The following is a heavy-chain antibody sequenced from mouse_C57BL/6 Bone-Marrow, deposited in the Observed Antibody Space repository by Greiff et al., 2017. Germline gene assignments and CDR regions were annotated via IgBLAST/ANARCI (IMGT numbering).Heavy chain of an antibody. J-gene: IGHJ3*01. CDR1: GYTFTSYG. CDR3: ASGDYYGSIFAY. D-gene: IGHD1-1*01. CDR2: IYPRSGNT. V-gene: IGHV1-81*01. Sequence: QVQLQQSGAELARPGASVKLSCKASGYTFTSYGISWVKQRTGQGLEWIGEIYPRSGNTYYNEKFKGKDTLTADKSSSTAYMELRSLTSEDSAVYFCASGDYYGSIFAYWGQGTLVTVSA.